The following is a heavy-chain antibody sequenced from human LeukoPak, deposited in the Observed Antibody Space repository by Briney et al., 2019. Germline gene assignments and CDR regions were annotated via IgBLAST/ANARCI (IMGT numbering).Heavy chain of an antibody. J-gene: IGHJ4*02. CDR2: IYYSGST. Sequence: PSETLSLTCTVSGGSISSYYWSWMRQPPGKGLEWIGYIYYSGSTNYNPSLKSRVTISVDTSKNQFSLKLSSVTAADTAVYYCARGVVAVAGPLFDYWGQGTLVTVSS. V-gene: IGHV4-59*01. CDR3: ARGVVAVAGPLFDY. CDR1: GGSISSYY. D-gene: IGHD6-19*01.